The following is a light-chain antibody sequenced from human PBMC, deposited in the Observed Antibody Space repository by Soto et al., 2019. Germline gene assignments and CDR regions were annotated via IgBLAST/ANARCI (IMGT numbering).Light chain of an antibody. CDR3: SSYPISERHVL. V-gene: IGLV2-14*03. J-gene: IGLJ2*01. CDR1: SSDVGYYNS. Sequence: QSALTQPASVSGSPGQSITISCTGTSSDVGYYNSVSWYQRHPGKVPKLIIYDVSSRPSGVSNRFSGYKSGNTASLTISGCQDEDEANYYCSSYPISERHVLFGGGTKLTVL. CDR2: DVS.